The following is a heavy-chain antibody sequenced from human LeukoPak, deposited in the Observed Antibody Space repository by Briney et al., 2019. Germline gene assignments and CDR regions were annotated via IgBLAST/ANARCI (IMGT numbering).Heavy chain of an antibody. D-gene: IGHD3-22*01. V-gene: IGHV3-23*01. CDR1: GFTFSSYA. CDR2: ISGSGGST. CDR3: AKSYDDNDGSAYRDFWDY. Sequence: GGSLRLSCAASGFTFSSYAMTWVRQAPGKGLEWVSGISGSGGSTYYADSVKGRFTISRDNSKKTLYLQMNSLSAEDTAVYYCAKSYDDNDGSAYRDFWDYWGQGSLVSVCS. J-gene: IGHJ4*02.